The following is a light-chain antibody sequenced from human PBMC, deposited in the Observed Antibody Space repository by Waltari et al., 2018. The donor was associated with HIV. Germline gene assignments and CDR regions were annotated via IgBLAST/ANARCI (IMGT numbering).Light chain of an antibody. CDR1: SSNIGSNF. CDR3: AAWDDSLSGQWV. CDR2: RNN. V-gene: IGLV1-47*01. J-gene: IGLJ3*02. Sequence: QSVLTQPPSASGTPGQRVTISCSGSSSNIGSNFVYWYQQLPGTAPKLLIYRNNQRPSGVPDRFAGSKSGTSASLAISGLRSEDEADYYWAAWDDSLSGQWVFGGGTKLTVL.